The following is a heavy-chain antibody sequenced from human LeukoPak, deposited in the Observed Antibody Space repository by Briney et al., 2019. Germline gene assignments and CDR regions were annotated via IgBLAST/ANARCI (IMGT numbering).Heavy chain of an antibody. CDR1: GGSFSGYY. Sequence: SETLSLTCAVSGGSFSGYYWSWIRQPPGKGLEWIGEINHSGSTNYNPSLKSRVTISVDTSKNQFSLKLSSVTAADTAVYYCARGGLLTMVRVGNWFDPWGQGTLVTVSS. D-gene: IGHD3-10*01. J-gene: IGHJ5*02. V-gene: IGHV4-34*01. CDR3: ARGGLLTMVRVGNWFDP. CDR2: INHSGST.